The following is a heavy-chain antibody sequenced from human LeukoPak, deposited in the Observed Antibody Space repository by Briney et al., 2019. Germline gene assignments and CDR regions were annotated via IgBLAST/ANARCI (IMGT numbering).Heavy chain of an antibody. Sequence: SVKVSCKASGGTFSSYAISWVRQAPGQGLEWMGGIIPIFGTANYAQKFQGRVTITADKSTSTAYMELSSLRSEDTAVYYCARAQNYYDSSGYYERLFDYWGQGTLVTVSS. CDR1: GGTFSSYA. D-gene: IGHD3-22*01. CDR3: ARAQNYYDSSGYYERLFDY. J-gene: IGHJ4*02. V-gene: IGHV1-69*06. CDR2: IIPIFGTA.